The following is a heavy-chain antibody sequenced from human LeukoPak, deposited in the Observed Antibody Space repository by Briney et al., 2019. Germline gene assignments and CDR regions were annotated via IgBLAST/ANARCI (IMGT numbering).Heavy chain of an antibody. CDR1: GGSFSGYY. Sequence: PSETLSLTCAVYGGSFSGYYWSWIRQPPGKGLEWIGEINHSGSTNYNPSLKSRVTISVDTSKNQFSLKLSSATAADTAVYYCARMRNNYCSSTSCYPWYFDLWGRGTLVTVSS. J-gene: IGHJ2*01. V-gene: IGHV4-34*01. D-gene: IGHD2-2*01. CDR2: INHSGST. CDR3: ARMRNNYCSSTSCYPWYFDL.